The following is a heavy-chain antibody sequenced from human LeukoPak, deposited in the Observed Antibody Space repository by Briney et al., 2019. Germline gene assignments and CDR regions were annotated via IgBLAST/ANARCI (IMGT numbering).Heavy chain of an antibody. V-gene: IGHV1-46*01. CDR2: INPSGGST. D-gene: IGHD6-19*01. J-gene: IGHJ4*02. CDR1: GYTFTSYD. Sequence: ASVKVSCKASGYTFTSYDMHWVRQAPGQGLEWMGIINPSGGSTSYAQKFQGRVTITRDTSASTAYMELSSLRSEDMAVYYCAKDSGRGWYEFHWGQGTLVTVSS. CDR3: AKDSGRGWYEFH.